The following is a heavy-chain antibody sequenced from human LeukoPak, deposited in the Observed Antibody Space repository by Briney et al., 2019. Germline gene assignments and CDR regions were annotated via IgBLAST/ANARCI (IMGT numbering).Heavy chain of an antibody. CDR2: IYYTGST. Sequence: AGGSLRLSCTSSGFSFSGYAMNWVRQAPGKGLEWIGYIYYTGSTKYNPSFESRVTISVDTSKNQFSLKLSSVTAADTAVYYCARRRAAVGYDTFDIWGQGTMVTVSS. J-gene: IGHJ3*02. D-gene: IGHD6-13*01. V-gene: IGHV4-59*08. CDR1: GFSFSGYA. CDR3: ARRRAAVGYDTFDI.